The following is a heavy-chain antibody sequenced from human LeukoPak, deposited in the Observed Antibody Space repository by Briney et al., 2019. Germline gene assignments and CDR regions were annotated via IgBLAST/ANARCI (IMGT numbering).Heavy chain of an antibody. D-gene: IGHD2-15*01. V-gene: IGHV3-30*02. CDR1: GFTFSKYG. CDR3: ARGPDTLYCSGGRCYDETYYFDY. Sequence: PGGSLRLSCAASGFTFSKYGMYWVRQAPGKGLEWVAFIRNDGRNKYYTDSVEGRFTISRDNSKNTLYLQMNSLRAEDTAVYYCARGPDTLYCSGGRCYDETYYFDYWGQGTLVTVSS. J-gene: IGHJ4*02. CDR2: IRNDGRNK.